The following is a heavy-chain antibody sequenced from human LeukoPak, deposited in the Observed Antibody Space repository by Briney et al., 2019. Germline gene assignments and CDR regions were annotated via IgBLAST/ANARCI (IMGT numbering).Heavy chain of an antibody. J-gene: IGHJ4*02. CDR3: ARDRASDYPLDY. Sequence: GASVKVSCKASGYTFTGYYMHWVRQAPGQGLEWMGWINPNSGGTNYAQKFQGRFTMTRDTSISTAYMELSRLRSDDTAVYYCARDRASDYPLDYWGQGTLVTVSS. D-gene: IGHD4-11*01. V-gene: IGHV1-2*02. CDR2: INPNSGGT. CDR1: GYTFTGYY.